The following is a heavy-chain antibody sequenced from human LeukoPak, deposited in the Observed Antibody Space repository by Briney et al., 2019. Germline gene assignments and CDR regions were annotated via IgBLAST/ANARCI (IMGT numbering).Heavy chain of an antibody. Sequence: PSETLSLTCTVSGGSISSYYWSWIRQPPGKGLEWIGYIYYSGSTNYNPSLKSRVTISVDTSKNQFSLKLSSVTAADTAVYYCASSITIFGVVIIGDWFDPWGQGTLVTVSS. CDR3: ASSITIFGVVIIGDWFDP. D-gene: IGHD3-3*01. CDR1: GGSISSYY. V-gene: IGHV4-59*08. CDR2: IYYSGST. J-gene: IGHJ5*02.